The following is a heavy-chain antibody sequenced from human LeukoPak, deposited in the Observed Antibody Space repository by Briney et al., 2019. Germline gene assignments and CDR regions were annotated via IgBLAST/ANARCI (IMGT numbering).Heavy chain of an antibody. CDR3: ARGHVTVSAHDDAFDI. CDR2: IKQDGSEK. J-gene: IGHJ3*02. D-gene: IGHD5/OR15-5a*01. CDR1: GFTFSSYA. Sequence: GGSLRLSCAASGFTFSSYAMHWVRQAPGKGLEWVANIKQDGSEKYYVDSVKGRFTISRDNAKNSLYLQMNSLRAEDTAVYYCARGHVTVSAHDDAFDIWGQGTMVTVSS. V-gene: IGHV3-7*01.